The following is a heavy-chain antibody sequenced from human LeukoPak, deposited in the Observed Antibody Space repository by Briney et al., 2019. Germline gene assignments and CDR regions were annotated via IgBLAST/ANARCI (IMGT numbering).Heavy chain of an antibody. J-gene: IGHJ4*02. Sequence: GRSLRLSCAASGFTFSSYGTHWVRQAPGKGLEWVAVIWYDGSNKYYADSVKGRFTISRDNSKNTLYLQMNSLRAEDTAVYYCASRQSKWEYFDYWGQGTLVTVSS. CDR3: ASRQSKWEYFDY. CDR1: GFTFSSYG. V-gene: IGHV3-33*01. CDR2: IWYDGSNK. D-gene: IGHD1-26*01.